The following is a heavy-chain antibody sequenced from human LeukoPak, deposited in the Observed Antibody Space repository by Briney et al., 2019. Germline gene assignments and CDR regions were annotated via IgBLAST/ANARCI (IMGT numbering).Heavy chain of an antibody. CDR3: AREGGGARLDY. J-gene: IGHJ4*02. Sequence: PGGSLRLSCSASGFTFSSYSMSWVRQAPGKGLEWVANIKQDGSEKYYVDSVKGRFTISRDNAKNSLYLQMNSLRAEDTAVYYCAREGGGARLDYWGQGTLVTVSS. CDR1: GFTFSSYS. CDR2: IKQDGSEK. V-gene: IGHV3-7*01. D-gene: IGHD1-26*01.